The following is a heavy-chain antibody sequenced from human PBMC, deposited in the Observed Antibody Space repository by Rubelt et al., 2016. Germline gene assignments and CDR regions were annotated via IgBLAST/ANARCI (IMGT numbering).Heavy chain of an antibody. CDR3: AREDETEVDNAFDM. D-gene: IGHD3-9*01. CDR2: IYYRGST. CDR1: GGSISSSSYY. Sequence: QLQLQESGPGLVKPSETLSLTCTVSGGSISSSSYYWGWIRQPPGKGLEWIGSIYYRGSTYYNPALKSRATISVDTPKNRFSLKLGCVSAADTAVYYCAREDETEVDNAFDMWGQGTLVTV. V-gene: IGHV4-39*07. J-gene: IGHJ3*02.